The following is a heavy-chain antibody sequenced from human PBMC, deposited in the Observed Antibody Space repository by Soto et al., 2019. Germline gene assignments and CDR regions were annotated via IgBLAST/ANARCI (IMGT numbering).Heavy chain of an antibody. J-gene: IGHJ4*02. CDR2: ISWNSGSI. CDR1: GFTFDDYA. CDR3: AKDLAGPFDY. Sequence: GGSLRLSCAASGFTFDDYAMHWVRQAPGKGLEWVSGISWNSGSIGYADSVKGRFTISRDNAKNSLYLQMNSLRAEDTALYYCAKDLAGPFDYWGQGALVTVSS. D-gene: IGHD6-13*01. V-gene: IGHV3-9*01.